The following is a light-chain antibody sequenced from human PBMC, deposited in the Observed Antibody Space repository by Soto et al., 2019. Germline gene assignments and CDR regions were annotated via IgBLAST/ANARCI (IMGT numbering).Light chain of an antibody. Sequence: QSVLTQPPSMSGAPGQRVTIPCTGNNSNIGAGYDVHWYQQLPGTAPKLLIYVNTNRPSGVPDRFSGSKSGTSASLAITGLQAEDEADYYCQSYDSSLTIFGGGTKLTVL. J-gene: IGLJ2*01. CDR2: VNT. CDR1: NSNIGAGYD. CDR3: QSYDSSLTI. V-gene: IGLV1-40*01.